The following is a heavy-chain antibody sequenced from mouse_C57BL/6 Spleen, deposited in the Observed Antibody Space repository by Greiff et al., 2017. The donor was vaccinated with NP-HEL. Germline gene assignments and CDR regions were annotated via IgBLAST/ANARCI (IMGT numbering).Heavy chain of an antibody. D-gene: IGHD5-1-1*01. CDR2: ISDGGSYT. J-gene: IGHJ4*01. CDR3: ARDKIPLMDY. V-gene: IGHV5-4*01. Sequence: DVMLVESGGGLVKPGGSLKLSCAASGFTFSSYAMSWVRQTPGKRLEWVATISDGGSYTYYPDNVKGRFTISRDNAKNNLYLQMSHLKSEDTAMYYCARDKIPLMDYWGQGTSVTVSS. CDR1: GFTFSSYA.